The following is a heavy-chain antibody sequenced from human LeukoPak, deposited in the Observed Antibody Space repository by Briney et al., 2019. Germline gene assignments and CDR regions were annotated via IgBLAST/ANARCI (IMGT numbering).Heavy chain of an antibody. V-gene: IGHV4-34*01. CDR2: INHSGST. CDR1: GESLSGYY. D-gene: IGHD3-10*01. CDR3: AILWFGEAHDFDI. Sequence: SSETLSLTCAVYGESLSGYYWSWIRDPPGRGLGWIGDINHSGSTNCNPYLQSRVTISVDTSKNQFSLKVRSATAADTAVYYCAILWFGEAHDFDIWGKGKMVTVSS. J-gene: IGHJ3*02.